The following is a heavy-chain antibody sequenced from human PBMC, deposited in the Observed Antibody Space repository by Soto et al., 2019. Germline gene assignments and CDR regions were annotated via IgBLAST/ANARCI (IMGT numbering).Heavy chain of an antibody. CDR1: GGTISSRSCH. Sequence: PSQPQSVLCTVSGGTISSRSCHRGRIRQHPGKGLERIGSIYYSGSTYYNPSLKSRVTISVDTSKNQFSLKLSSVTAADTAVYYWARGSMITFGGGIVNAFDIWGQGTMVTV. CDR3: ARGSMITFGGGIVNAFDI. V-gene: IGHV4-39*01. J-gene: IGHJ3*02. CDR2: IYYSGST. D-gene: IGHD3-16*02.